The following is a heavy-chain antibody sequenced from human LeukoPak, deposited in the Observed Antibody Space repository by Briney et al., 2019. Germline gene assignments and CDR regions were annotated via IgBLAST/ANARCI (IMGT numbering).Heavy chain of an antibody. CDR2: IRNKADSYTT. J-gene: IGHJ5*02. V-gene: IGHV3-72*01. Sequence: GGSLRLSCAASGFTFSDHYMDWVRQAPGRGLEWVGRIRNKADSYTTEYAASVKGRFTISRDDSKNSVYLQMNSLKTEDTALYYCARSCGTCSIDPWGQGTLVTVSP. CDR3: ARSCGTCSIDP. CDR1: GFTFSDHY. D-gene: IGHD2-15*01.